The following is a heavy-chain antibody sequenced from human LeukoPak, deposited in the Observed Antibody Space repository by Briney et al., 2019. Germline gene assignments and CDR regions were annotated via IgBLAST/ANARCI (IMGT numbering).Heavy chain of an antibody. CDR3: ARGVAVAGSYAFDI. D-gene: IGHD6-19*01. CDR2: INPSGGST. J-gene: IGHJ3*02. CDR1: GYTFTSYG. V-gene: IGHV1-46*01. Sequence: ASVTVSFTASGYTFTSYGISWVRQAHGQGIEWMGIINPSGGSTSYAQKFQGRVTMTRDMSTSTVYMELSSLRSEDMAVYYCARGVAVAGSYAFDIWGQGTMVTVSS.